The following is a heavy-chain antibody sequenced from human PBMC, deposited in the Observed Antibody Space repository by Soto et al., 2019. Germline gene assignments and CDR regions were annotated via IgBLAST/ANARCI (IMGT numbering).Heavy chain of an antibody. V-gene: IGHV4-31*03. CDR3: ASDRRLDAFDI. J-gene: IGHJ3*02. D-gene: IGHD2-21*02. CDR1: GGSISSGGYY. Sequence: PSETLSLTCTVSGGSISSGGYYWSWIRQHPGKGLEWIGYIYYSGSTYYNPSLKSRVTISVDTSKNQFSLKLSSVTAADTAVYYCASDRRLDAFDIWGQGTIATVPS. CDR2: IYYSGST.